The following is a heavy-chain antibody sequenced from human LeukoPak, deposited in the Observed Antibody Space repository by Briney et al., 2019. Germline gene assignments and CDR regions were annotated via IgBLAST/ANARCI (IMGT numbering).Heavy chain of an antibody. CDR1: GFTFDDYA. D-gene: IGHD6-13*01. CDR2: ISWNSGSI. CDR3: AKGFSIAAADDAFDI. Sequence: PGRSLRLSCAASGFTFDDYAVHWVRQAPGKGLEWVSGISWNSGSIGYADSVKGRFTISRDNAKNSLYLQMNSLRAEDMALYYCAKGFSIAAADDAFDIWGQGTMVTVSS. J-gene: IGHJ3*02. V-gene: IGHV3-9*03.